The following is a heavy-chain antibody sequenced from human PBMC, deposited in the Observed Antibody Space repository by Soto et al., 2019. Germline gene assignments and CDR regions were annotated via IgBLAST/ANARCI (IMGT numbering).Heavy chain of an antibody. CDR2: VSFRGDI. J-gene: IGHJ4*02. V-gene: IGHV3-21*01. CDR1: GFMFSSYT. Sequence: PGGSLRLSCTASGFMFSSYTINWGRQAPGKGLEWVSSVSFRGDIYYADSLEGRFTISRDDAKNSLYLQMNSLRAEDTAVYYCARGCSSASCYYYWGQGTLVTVSS. D-gene: IGHD2-2*01. CDR3: ARGCSSASCYYY.